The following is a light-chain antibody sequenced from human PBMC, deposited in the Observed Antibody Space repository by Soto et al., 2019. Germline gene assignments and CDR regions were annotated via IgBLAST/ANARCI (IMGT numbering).Light chain of an antibody. V-gene: IGLV1-40*01. CDR3: QSYDSSRRVL. CDR2: VNI. Sequence: QSVLTQPPSVSGSPGQRVTISCTGDSSNIGAGYDVPWYQQLPGTAPKLLIYVNINRPSGVPDRFSASRSDSTASLAITGLQAEDEADYYCQSYDSSRRVLFGGGTKLTVL. J-gene: IGLJ2*01. CDR1: SSNIGAGYD.